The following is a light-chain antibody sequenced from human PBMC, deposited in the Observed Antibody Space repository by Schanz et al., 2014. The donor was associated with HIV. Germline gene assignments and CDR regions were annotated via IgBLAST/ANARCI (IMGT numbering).Light chain of an antibody. Sequence: QSVLTQSPSASASLGASVKLTCTLSSGHTSYAIAWHQQQPDKGPRFLMKLNSDGSHSKGAGIPDRFSGSISGAERYLTISSLQSEDEADYYCQTWGTGIHVFGTGTKLTVL. J-gene: IGLJ1*01. CDR3: QTWGTGIHV. CDR1: SGHTSYA. CDR2: LNSDGSH. V-gene: IGLV4-69*01.